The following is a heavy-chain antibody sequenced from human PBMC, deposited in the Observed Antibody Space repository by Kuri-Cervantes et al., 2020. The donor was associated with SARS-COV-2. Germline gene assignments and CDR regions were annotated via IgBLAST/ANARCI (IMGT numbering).Heavy chain of an antibody. CDR1: GYTFTGYY. CDR2: INPNSGGT. J-gene: IGHJ4*02. D-gene: IGHD3-3*01. CDR3: ARGSITIFGVVTSFDY. V-gene: IGHV1-2*02. Sequence: ASVKVSCKAFGYTFTGYYMHWVRQAPGQGLEWVGWINPNSGGTNYAQKFQGRVTMTRDTSISTAYMELSRLRSDDTAVYYCARGSITIFGVVTSFDYWGQGTLVTVSS.